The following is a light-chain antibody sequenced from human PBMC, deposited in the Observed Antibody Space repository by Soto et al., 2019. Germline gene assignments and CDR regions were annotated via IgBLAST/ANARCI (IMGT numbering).Light chain of an antibody. CDR3: QHYYNWTRT. CDR2: GAS. J-gene: IGKJ1*01. CDR1: QSISSN. Sequence: DIVMTQSPATLSVSPWERATLSCRASQSISSNLAWYQQKPGQAPRLLIFGASTRATGTPARFSGSGSGTEFTLTISSLKYEDFAVYYCQHYYNWTRTFGQGTKVDIK. V-gene: IGKV3-15*01.